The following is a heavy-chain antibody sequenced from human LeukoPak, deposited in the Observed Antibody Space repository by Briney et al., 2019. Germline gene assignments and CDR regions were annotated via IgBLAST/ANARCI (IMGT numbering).Heavy chain of an antibody. Sequence: SETLSLTCTVSGGSISSYYWSWIRQPPGKGLEWIGYIYYSGSTNYNPSLKSRVTISVDTSKNQFSLELSSVTAADTAVYYCARGHSGYDPSPFDYWGQGTLVTVSS. CDR3: ARGHSGYDPSPFDY. V-gene: IGHV4-59*01. J-gene: IGHJ4*02. CDR2: IYYSGST. CDR1: GGSISSYY. D-gene: IGHD5-12*01.